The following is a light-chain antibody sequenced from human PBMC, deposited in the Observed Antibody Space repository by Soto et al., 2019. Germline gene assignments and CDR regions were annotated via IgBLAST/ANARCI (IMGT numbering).Light chain of an antibody. V-gene: IGLV3-21*04. CDR2: YDS. CDR1: NIGSKS. CDR3: QVWDSSSDHPV. J-gene: IGLJ2*01. Sequence: SYELPQPPSGSVAPGKTARITCGGNNIGSKSVHWYQQKPGQAPVLVIYYDSDRPSGIPERFSGSNSGNTATLTISRVEAGDEADYYCQVWDSSSDHPVFGGGTKLTVL.